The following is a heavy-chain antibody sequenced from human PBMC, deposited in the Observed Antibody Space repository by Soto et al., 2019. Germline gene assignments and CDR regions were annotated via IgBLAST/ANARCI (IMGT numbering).Heavy chain of an antibody. CDR1: GFTFSSYG. V-gene: IGHV3-30*18. J-gene: IGHJ4*02. Sequence: GGSLRLSCAASGFTFSSYGMHWVRQAPGKGLEWVAVISYDGSNKYYADSVKGRFTISRDNSKNTLYLQMNSLRAEDTAVYYCAKDYTAARLSYYFDYWGQGTLVTVSS. CDR3: AKDYTAARLSYYFDY. CDR2: ISYDGSNK. D-gene: IGHD6-6*01.